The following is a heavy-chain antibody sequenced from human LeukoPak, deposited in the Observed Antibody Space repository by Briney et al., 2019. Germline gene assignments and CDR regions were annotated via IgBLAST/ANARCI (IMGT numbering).Heavy chain of an antibody. Sequence: PGGSRRLSCAASGFTIGIYDMHWVRQATGKGLEWVSAIGTAGDTYYPASVKGRFTISRENAKNSLYPQMNSLRAGDTAVYYCARLRDDAFDIWGQGTMVTVSS. D-gene: IGHD4-17*01. CDR1: GFTIGIYD. V-gene: IGHV3-13*04. J-gene: IGHJ3*02. CDR2: IGTAGDT. CDR3: ARLRDDAFDI.